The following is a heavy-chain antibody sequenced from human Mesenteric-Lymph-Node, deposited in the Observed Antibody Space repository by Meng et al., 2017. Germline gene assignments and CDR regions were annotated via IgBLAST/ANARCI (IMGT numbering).Heavy chain of an antibody. Sequence: ASVKVSCKASGYTFIGYYMHWVRQAPGQGLEWMGLIDPNSGDTNYAQKFQGRVIMTRDTSISTAYMELTRLRSDDTAVYYCMSLSYDSSGYAILDIWGQGTKVTVSS. CDR1: GYTFIGYY. D-gene: IGHD3-22*01. CDR2: IDPNSGDT. J-gene: IGHJ3*02. CDR3: MSLSYDSSGYAILDI. V-gene: IGHV1-2*02.